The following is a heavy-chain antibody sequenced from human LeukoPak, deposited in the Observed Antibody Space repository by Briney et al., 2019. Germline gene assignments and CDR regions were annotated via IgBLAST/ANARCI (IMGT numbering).Heavy chain of an antibody. J-gene: IGHJ4*02. D-gene: IGHD3-9*01. CDR1: GFTFSSYS. CDR3: ARDRGVRYFDWLLSDPFDY. V-gene: IGHV3-21*01. Sequence: PGGSLRLSCAASGFTFSSYSMNWVRQAPGKGLEWVSSISSSSSYIYYADSVKGRFTISRDNAKNSLYLQMNSLRAEDTAVYYCARDRGVRYFDWLLSDPFDYWGQGTLVTVSS. CDR2: ISSSSSYI.